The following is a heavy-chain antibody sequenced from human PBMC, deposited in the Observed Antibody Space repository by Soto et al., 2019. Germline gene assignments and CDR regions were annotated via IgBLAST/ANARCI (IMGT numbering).Heavy chain of an antibody. CDR1: GGFASSCSYY. D-gene: IGHD2-21*02. V-gene: IGHV4-34*01. CDR3: ARVERGTATTVIDAFDI. Sequence: QVQLQQWGAGLLKPSETLSLTCAVYGGFASSCSYYWSWIRQPPGTGLEWIGEMSHSGGTHFNPSLKRRVTISVDTSTNQFALKMSSVSAADTALYYCARVERGTATTVIDAFDIWGPGTMVTVSS. CDR2: MSHSGGT. J-gene: IGHJ3*02.